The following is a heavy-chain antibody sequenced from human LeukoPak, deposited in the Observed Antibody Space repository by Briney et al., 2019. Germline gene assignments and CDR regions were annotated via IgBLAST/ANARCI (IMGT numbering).Heavy chain of an antibody. CDR1: GGTFSSYA. V-gene: IGHV1-69*05. CDR3: ARGADLPYYMDV. CDR2: IIPIFGTA. J-gene: IGHJ6*03. Sequence: SVKVSCKASGGTFSSYAISWVRQAPGQGLEWIGAIIPIFGTANYAQKFQGRVTITTDESTSTAYMELSSLRSEDTAVYYCARGADLPYYMDVWGKGTTVTVSS.